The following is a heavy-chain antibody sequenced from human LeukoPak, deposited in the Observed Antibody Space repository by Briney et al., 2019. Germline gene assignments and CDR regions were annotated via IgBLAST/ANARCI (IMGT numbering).Heavy chain of an antibody. CDR2: IIPIFGTA. CDR1: GGTFSSYA. Sequence: SVKVSCKASGGTFSSYAISWVRQAPGQGLEWMGGIIPIFGTANYAQKFQGRVTITADESTSTAYMELSSLRSEDTAVYYCATELKRLYYYGSGSYYAFDIWGQGTMVTVSS. CDR3: ATELKRLYYYGSGSYYAFDI. V-gene: IGHV1-69*01. D-gene: IGHD3-10*01. J-gene: IGHJ3*02.